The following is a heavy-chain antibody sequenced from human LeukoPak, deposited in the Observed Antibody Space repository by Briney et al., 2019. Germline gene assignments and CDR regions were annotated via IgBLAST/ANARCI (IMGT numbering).Heavy chain of an antibody. CDR1: GFTFSSYA. D-gene: IGHD1-26*01. Sequence: GGSLRLSCAASGFTFSSYAMSWVRQAPGGGLEWVSTVSGSGGSTYYADSVKGRFTISRDNSKNTLYLQMNSLRAEDMAVYYCAKGRGAPYYFDYWGQGTLVTVSS. CDR3: AKGRGAPYYFDY. CDR2: VSGSGGST. J-gene: IGHJ4*02. V-gene: IGHV3-23*01.